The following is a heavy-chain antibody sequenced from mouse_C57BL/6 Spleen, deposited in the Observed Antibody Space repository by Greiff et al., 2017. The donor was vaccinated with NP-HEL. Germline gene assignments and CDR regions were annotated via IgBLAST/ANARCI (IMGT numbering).Heavy chain of an antibody. CDR1: GYAFSSYW. CDR3: VRSSYDYEDAYFDY. J-gene: IGHJ2*01. Sequence: VQLQQSGAELVKPGASVKISCKASGYAFSSYWMNWVKQRPGKGLEWIGQIYPGDGDTNYNGKFKGKATLTADKSSSTAYMQLSSLTSEDSAVYFCVRSSYDYEDAYFDYWGQGTTLTVSS. D-gene: IGHD2-4*01. V-gene: IGHV1-80*01. CDR2: IYPGDGDT.